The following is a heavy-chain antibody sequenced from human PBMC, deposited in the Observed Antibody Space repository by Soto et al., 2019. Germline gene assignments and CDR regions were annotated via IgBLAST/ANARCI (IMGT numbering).Heavy chain of an antibody. Sequence: QITLKESGPTLVKPTQTLTLTCTFSGFSLNTRGVGVGWIRQPPGKALEWLALISWEGAKRYSPSPKSRLTITKDTSENQVVLTMTNRDPVETATSYCAPRRGDLLTGHYDFDSWGQGTLVTVSS. V-gene: IGHV2-5*02. J-gene: IGHJ4*02. CDR2: ISWEGAK. D-gene: IGHD3-9*01. CDR3: APRRGDLLTGHYDFDS. CDR1: GFSLNTRGVG.